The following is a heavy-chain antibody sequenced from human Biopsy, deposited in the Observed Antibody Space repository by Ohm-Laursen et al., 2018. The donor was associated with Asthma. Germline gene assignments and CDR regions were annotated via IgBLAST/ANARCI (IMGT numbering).Heavy chain of an antibody. Sequence: SLRLSCAASGFTFSNYGMHRVRQAPGKGLDWVAVISFDGSNKNHTDSVKGRFTISRDNSRNTLHLQMNSLRAEDTAVYYCAKDVFPGWELRRGPDYWGQGTLVTVSS. J-gene: IGHJ4*02. CDR1: GFTFSNYG. CDR2: ISFDGSNK. V-gene: IGHV3-30*18. D-gene: IGHD1-26*01. CDR3: AKDVFPGWELRRGPDY.